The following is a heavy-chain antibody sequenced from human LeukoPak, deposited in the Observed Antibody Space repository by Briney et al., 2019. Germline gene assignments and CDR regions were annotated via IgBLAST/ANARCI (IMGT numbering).Heavy chain of an antibody. CDR1: GFTFSNDW. V-gene: IGHV3-74*01. Sequence: GGSLRLSCATSGFTFSNDWMHWVRQAPGKGLVWVSRINTDGSTTTYADSVKGRFTISRDNAKNTLYLQMNSLRVEDTAVYYCARGRGGSYHYWGQGTLVTVSS. J-gene: IGHJ4*02. CDR3: ARGRGGSYHY. CDR2: INTDGSTT. D-gene: IGHD1-26*01.